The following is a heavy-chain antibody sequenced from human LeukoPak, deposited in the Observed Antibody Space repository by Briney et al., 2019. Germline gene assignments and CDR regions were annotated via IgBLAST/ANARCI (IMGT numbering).Heavy chain of an antibody. V-gene: IGHV3-11*04. CDR3: ARDTNVDIVATIGYTSY. CDR1: GFTFSDYY. D-gene: IGHD5-12*01. J-gene: IGHJ4*02. CDR2: ISSSGSTI. Sequence: PGGSLRLSCAASGFTFSDYYMSWIRQAPGKGLEWVSYISSSGSTIYYADSVKGRFTTSRDNAKNSLYLQMNSLRAEDTAVYYCARDTNVDIVATIGYTSYWGQGTLVTVSS.